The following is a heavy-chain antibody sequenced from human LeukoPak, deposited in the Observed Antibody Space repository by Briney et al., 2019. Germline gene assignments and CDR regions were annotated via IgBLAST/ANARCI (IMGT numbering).Heavy chain of an antibody. Sequence: GGSLRLSCAASGFTFDDYAMHWVRQAPGKGLEWVSLISGDGGSTYYADSVKGRFTISRDNSKNSLYLQMNSLRTEDTALYYCAKDWEMGGSLLLFDYWGQGTLVTVSS. CDR2: ISGDGGST. CDR1: GFTFDDYA. D-gene: IGHD3-22*01. J-gene: IGHJ4*02. CDR3: AKDWEMGGSLLLFDY. V-gene: IGHV3-43*02.